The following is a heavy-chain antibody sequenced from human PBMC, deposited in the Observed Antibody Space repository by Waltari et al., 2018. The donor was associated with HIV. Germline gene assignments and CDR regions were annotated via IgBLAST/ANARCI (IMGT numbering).Heavy chain of an antibody. Sequence: QVQLQESGPGLVKPSETLSLTCAVSGYSISSGYYWGWIRQPPGKGLEWIGSIYHSGSTYYNPSLKSRVTISVDTSKNQFSLKLSSVTAADTAVYYCARDTNPLHYYDTSEAPFDIWGQGTMVTVSS. CDR3: ARDTNPLHYYDTSEAPFDI. J-gene: IGHJ3*02. D-gene: IGHD3-22*01. CDR2: IYHSGST. CDR1: GYSISSGYY. V-gene: IGHV4-38-2*02.